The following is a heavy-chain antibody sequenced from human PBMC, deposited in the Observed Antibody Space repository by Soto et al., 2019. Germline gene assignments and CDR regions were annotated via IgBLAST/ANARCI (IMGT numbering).Heavy chain of an antibody. Sequence: QITLKESGPTLVKPTQTLTLTCTFSGVSLSTRGVGVVWIRQPPGQALEWIAVIYWDDDKRSSSSLKSRLTITKDTSKNQVVLTMNIMHPVDTATYYCSHHPYYGLAPYSFDYWGQGILVTVSS. CDR1: GVSLSTRGVG. D-gene: IGHD3-10*01. CDR2: IYWDDDK. CDR3: SHHPYYGLAPYSFDY. J-gene: IGHJ4*02. V-gene: IGHV2-5*02.